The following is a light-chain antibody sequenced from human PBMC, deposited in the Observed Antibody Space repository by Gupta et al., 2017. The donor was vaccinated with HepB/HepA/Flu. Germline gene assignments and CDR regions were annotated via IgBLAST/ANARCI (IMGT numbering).Light chain of an antibody. CDR3: STWDDSLNRPV. Sequence: QSVLTQPPSASETPGQRVTISCSGSNSNIGSNSVHWYQQLPGAAPKLLLYSTNVRPSGVPDRFSGSKSGTSASLAISGLQSEDEAEYHCSTWDDSLNRPVFGGGTKLTVL. CDR2: STN. V-gene: IGLV1-44*01. CDR1: NSNIGSNS. J-gene: IGLJ2*01.